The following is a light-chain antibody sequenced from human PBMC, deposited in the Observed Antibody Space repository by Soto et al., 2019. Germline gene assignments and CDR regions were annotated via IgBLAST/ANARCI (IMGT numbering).Light chain of an antibody. V-gene: IGLV1-44*01. CDR3: AAWDDSLRAVV. J-gene: IGLJ2*01. CDR2: RNH. Sequence: QSVLTQSPSASVTPGQRVTISCSGSRSNIGTYAVNCYQQLPGAAPTLLIFRNHQRPSGVPDRFSGSKSGTSASLAISGPQSEDEADYYCAAWDDSLRAVVFGGGTKVTVL. CDR1: RSNIGTYA.